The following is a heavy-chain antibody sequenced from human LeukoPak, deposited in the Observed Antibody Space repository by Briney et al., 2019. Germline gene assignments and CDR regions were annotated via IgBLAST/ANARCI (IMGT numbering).Heavy chain of an antibody. D-gene: IGHD1-1*01. Sequence: SQTLSLTCAISGDSVSTNSAGWNWIRQSPSRGLEWLGRTYYNSNWYKDNAASVKSRITINPDTSKNQFSLKLSSVTAADTAVYYCARDKRENQLYYYYYMDVWGKGTTVTVSS. J-gene: IGHJ6*03. V-gene: IGHV6-1*01. CDR3: ARDKRENQLYYYYYMDV. CDR1: GDSVSTNSAG. CDR2: TYYNSNWYK.